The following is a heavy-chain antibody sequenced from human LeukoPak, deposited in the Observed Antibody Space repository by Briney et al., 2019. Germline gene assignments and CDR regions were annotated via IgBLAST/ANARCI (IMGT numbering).Heavy chain of an antibody. CDR2: INHSGST. CDR3: ARARWLLRFDY. V-gene: IGHV4-34*01. D-gene: IGHD5-12*01. J-gene: IGHJ4*02. CDR1: GGSISGYY. Sequence: SETLSLTCTVSGGSISGYYWSWIRQPPGKGLEWIGEINHSGSTNYNPSLKSRVTISVDTSKSQFSLKLSSVTAADTAVYYCARARWLLRFDYWGQGTLVTVSS.